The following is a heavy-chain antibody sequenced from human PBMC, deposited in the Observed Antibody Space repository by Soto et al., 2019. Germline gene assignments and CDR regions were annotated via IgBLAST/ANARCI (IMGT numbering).Heavy chain of an antibody. D-gene: IGHD2-8*01. Sequence: SETLSLTCTVSGGSVSSYYCSWIRQPAGKGLDWIGRIYNSGNTDYNPSIKSRVTMLLDTSKNQLSLRLSSVTAADTAVYYCASDGVGPHGMAVWGQGTTVTVSS. CDR2: IYNSGNT. J-gene: IGHJ6*02. CDR1: GGSVSSYY. V-gene: IGHV4-4*07. CDR3: ASDGVGPHGMAV.